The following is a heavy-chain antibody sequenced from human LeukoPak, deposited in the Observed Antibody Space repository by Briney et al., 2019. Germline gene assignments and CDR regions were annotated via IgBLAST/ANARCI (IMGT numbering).Heavy chain of an antibody. D-gene: IGHD3-9*01. CDR1: GYTFTMYG. CDR2: ISPRNGNT. V-gene: IGHV1-18*01. Sequence: GASVNVSCKTSGYTFTMYGVSWVRQAPGRGLQWLGWISPRNGNTAYAQDLQGRVTMTTDTSTTTAYLELRSLRSDDTAIYYCARDLNYVTLGYNILADVGYYFDYWGQGSLVTVSS. CDR3: ARDLNYVTLGYNILADVGYYFDY. J-gene: IGHJ4*02.